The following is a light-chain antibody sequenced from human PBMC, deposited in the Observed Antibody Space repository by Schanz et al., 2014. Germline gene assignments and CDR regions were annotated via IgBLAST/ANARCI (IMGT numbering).Light chain of an antibody. J-gene: IGLJ1*01. CDR3: SSHAGSNNPLV. Sequence: QSALTQPASVSGSPGQSITISCTGTSSDVGGYNYVSWYQQYPGKAPKLMIYDVSNRPSGVSNRFSGSKSGNTASLTIFGLQAEDEADYYCSSHAGSNNPLVFGTGTKLTVL. CDR2: DVS. V-gene: IGLV2-14*01. CDR1: SSDVGGYNY.